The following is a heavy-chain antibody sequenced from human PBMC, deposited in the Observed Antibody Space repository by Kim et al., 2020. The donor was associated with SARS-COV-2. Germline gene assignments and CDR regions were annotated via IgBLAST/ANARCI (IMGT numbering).Heavy chain of an antibody. CDR2: IYYSGST. D-gene: IGHD2-2*01. CDR3: AREDLKKDCSSTSCYEAYYFDY. CDR1: GGSISSYY. Sequence: SETLSLTCTVSGGSISSYYWSWIRQPPGKGLEWIGYIYYSGSTNYNPSLKSRVTISVDTSKNQFSLKLSSVTAADTAVYYCAREDLKKDCSSTSCYEAYYFDYWGQGTLVTVSS. V-gene: IGHV4-59*13. J-gene: IGHJ4*02.